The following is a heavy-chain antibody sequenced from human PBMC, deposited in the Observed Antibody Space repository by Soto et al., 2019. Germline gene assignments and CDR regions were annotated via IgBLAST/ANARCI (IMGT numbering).Heavy chain of an antibody. D-gene: IGHD3-9*01. CDR1: GGSISSGDYY. CDR3: ARTTAVPNTLRSRYFFDY. CDR2: IYYSGST. V-gene: IGHV4-30-4*02. J-gene: IGHJ4*02. Sequence: SDTLSLTCTVSGGSISSGDYYWSWIRQHPGKGLEWIGYIYYSGSTYYNPSLKSRVTISVDLSKNQFSLRLSSGTTADTALYYCARTTAVPNTLRSRYFFDYWGQGTLVTVSS.